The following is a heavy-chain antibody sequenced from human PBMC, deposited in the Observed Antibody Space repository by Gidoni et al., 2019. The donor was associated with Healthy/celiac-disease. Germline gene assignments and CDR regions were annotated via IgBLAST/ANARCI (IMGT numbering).Heavy chain of an antibody. D-gene: IGHD3-22*01. Sequence: QVQLVESGGGVVQPGRSLRLSCAASGFTFSSYGMHWVRQAPGKGLEWVAVISYDGSNKYYADSVKGRFTISRDNSKNTLYLQMNSLRAEDTAVYYCAKDQYGYDSSGYYYKRTQLFDYWGQGTLVTVSS. CDR1: GFTFSSYG. CDR3: AKDQYGYDSSGYYYKRTQLFDY. CDR2: ISYDGSNK. J-gene: IGHJ4*02. V-gene: IGHV3-30*18.